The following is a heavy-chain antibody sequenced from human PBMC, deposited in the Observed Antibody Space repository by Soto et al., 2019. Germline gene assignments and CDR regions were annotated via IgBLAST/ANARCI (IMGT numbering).Heavy chain of an antibody. CDR2: INPNSGGT. J-gene: IGHJ4*02. Sequence: QVQLVQSGAEVKKPGASVKVSCKASGYTFTGYYMHWVRQAPGQGLEWMGWINPNSGGTNYAQKFQGWVTMTRDTSICTAYMELSRLRSDDTAVYYCARGTPRGYSYGYPDYWGQGTLVTVSS. CDR1: GYTFTGYY. CDR3: ARGTPRGYSYGYPDY. V-gene: IGHV1-2*04. D-gene: IGHD5-18*01.